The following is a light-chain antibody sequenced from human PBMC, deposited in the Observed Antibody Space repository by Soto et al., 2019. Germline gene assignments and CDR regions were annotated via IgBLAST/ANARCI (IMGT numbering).Light chain of an antibody. J-gene: IGLJ3*02. CDR2: SNN. Sequence: QSVLTQPPSASGTPGQRVTISCSGSSSNIGSNYVNWYQQLPGTAPKLLIYSNNQRPSGVPDRFSGSKSGTSGSLAISGLQSEDEADDYCAAWDDSLNGFWVFGGGTKLTVL. V-gene: IGLV1-44*01. CDR1: SSNIGSNY. CDR3: AAWDDSLNGFWV.